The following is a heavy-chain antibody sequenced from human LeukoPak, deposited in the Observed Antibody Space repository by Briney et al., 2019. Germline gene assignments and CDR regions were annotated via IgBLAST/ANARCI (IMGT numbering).Heavy chain of an antibody. CDR1: GFTFSGYS. CDR2: IKQDGSEK. J-gene: IGHJ4*02. Sequence: GGSLRLSCAASGFTFSGYSMSWVRQAPGKGLEWVANIKQDGSEKYYVESVKGRFTISRDNAKNSLYLQMNSLRVEDTAVYYCAREGVGIKDLDYWGQGTLVTVSS. D-gene: IGHD1-26*01. CDR3: AREGVGIKDLDY. V-gene: IGHV3-7*01.